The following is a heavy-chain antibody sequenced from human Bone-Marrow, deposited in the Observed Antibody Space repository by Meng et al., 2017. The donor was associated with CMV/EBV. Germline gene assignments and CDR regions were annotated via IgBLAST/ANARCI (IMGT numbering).Heavy chain of an antibody. CDR2: ISSSSSYI. Sequence: GGSLRLSCAASGFTFSSYSMNWVRQAPGKGLEWVSSISSSSSYIYYADSVKGRFTISRDNAKNSLYLQMNSLRAEDMAVYYCTSRSQGGTDYYYYGMDVWGQGTTVTVSS. CDR1: GFTFSSYS. V-gene: IGHV3-21*01. J-gene: IGHJ6*02. D-gene: IGHD1-26*01. CDR3: TSRSQGGTDYYYYGMDV.